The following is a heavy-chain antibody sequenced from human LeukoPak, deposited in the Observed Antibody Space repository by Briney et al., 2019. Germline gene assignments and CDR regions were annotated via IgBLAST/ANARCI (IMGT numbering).Heavy chain of an antibody. CDR2: IYTSGST. J-gene: IGHJ6*03. CDR1: GGSISSGSYY. Sequence: SQTLSLTCTVSGGSISSGSYYWSWIRQPAGKGLEWIGRIYTSGSTNYNPSLKSRVTISVDTSKNQFSLKLSSVTAADTAVYYCARDPNTVTPYYYMDVWGKGTTVTVSS. V-gene: IGHV4-61*02. D-gene: IGHD4-11*01. CDR3: ARDPNTVTPYYYMDV.